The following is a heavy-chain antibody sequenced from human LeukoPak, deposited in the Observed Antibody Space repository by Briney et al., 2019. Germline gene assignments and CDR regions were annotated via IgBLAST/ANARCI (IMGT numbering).Heavy chain of an antibody. CDR1: GGSISSYY. CDR2: IYTSGST. CDR3: ARSYYDILTGYSYFDY. V-gene: IGHV4-4*07. Sequence: PSETLSLTCTVSGGSISSYYWSWIRRLAGKGLEWIGRIYTSGSTNYNPSLKSRVTMSVDTSKNQFSLKLSSVTAADTAVYYCARSYYDILTGYSYFDYWGQGTLVTVSS. D-gene: IGHD3-9*01. J-gene: IGHJ4*02.